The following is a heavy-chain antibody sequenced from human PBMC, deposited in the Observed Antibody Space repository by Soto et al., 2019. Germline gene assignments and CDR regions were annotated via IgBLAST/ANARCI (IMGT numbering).Heavy chain of an antibody. D-gene: IGHD6-19*01. V-gene: IGHV1-18*01. CDR1: GYTFTSYG. CDR2: ISAYNGNT. CDR3: ARETPQVIAVAPGAFDI. Sequence: ASVKVSCKASGYTFTSYGISWVRQAPGQGLEWMGWISAYNGNTNYAQKLQGRVTMTTDTSTSTAYMELRSLRSDDTAVYYCARETPQVIAVAPGAFDIWGQGTMVTVSS. J-gene: IGHJ3*02.